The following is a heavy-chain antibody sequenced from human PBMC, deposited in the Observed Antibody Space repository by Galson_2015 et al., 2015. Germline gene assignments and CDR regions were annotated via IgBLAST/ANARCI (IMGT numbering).Heavy chain of an antibody. J-gene: IGHJ3*02. CDR2: IDWDDDK. CDR1: GFSLSTSGMC. V-gene: IGHV2-70*01. Sequence: PALVKPTQTLTLTCTFSGFSLSTSGMCVSWIRQPPGKALEWLALIDWDDDKYYSTSLKTRLTISKDTSKNQVVLTMTNMDPVDTATYYCARIRFGDSSGYYLGDAFDIWGQGTMVTVSS. CDR3: ARIRFGDSSGYYLGDAFDI. D-gene: IGHD3-22*01.